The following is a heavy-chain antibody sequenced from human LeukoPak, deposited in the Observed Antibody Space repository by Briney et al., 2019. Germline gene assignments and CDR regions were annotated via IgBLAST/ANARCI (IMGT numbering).Heavy chain of an antibody. CDR2: IYSGGIT. D-gene: IGHD3-22*01. CDR1: GFTVSSNY. V-gene: IGHV3-66*01. J-gene: IGHJ6*02. Sequence: PGGSLRLSCAASGFTVSSNYMSWVRQAPGKGLEWVSVIYSGGITYYADSVKGRFTISRDNSKNTLYLQMNSLRAEDTAVYYCARCDSSGYYYYYGMDVWGQGTTVTVSS. CDR3: ARCDSSGYYYYYGMDV.